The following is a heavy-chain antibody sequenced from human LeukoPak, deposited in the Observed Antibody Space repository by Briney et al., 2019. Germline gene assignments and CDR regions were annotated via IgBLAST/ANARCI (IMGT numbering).Heavy chain of an antibody. J-gene: IGHJ4*02. CDR2: IIPIFGTA. D-gene: IGHD3-22*01. CDR3: ASHDSSGSKHY. CDR1: GGTFSSYA. V-gene: IGHV1-69*05. Sequence: ASVKVSCKASGGTFSSYAISWVRQAPGQGLEWMGRIIPIFGTANYAQKFQGRVTITTDESTSTAYMELSSLRSEDTAVYYCASHDSSGSKHYWSQGTLVTVSS.